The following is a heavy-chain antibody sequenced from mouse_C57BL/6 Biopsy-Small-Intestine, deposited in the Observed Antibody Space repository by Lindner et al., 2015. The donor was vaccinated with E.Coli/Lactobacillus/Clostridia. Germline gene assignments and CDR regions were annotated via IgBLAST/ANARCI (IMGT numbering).Heavy chain of an antibody. Sequence: VQLQESGAELVRPGASVKLSCKASGYTFTDYEMHWVKQTPVYGLEWIGAIDPENDGTADNQMFKDKATLSADKSSSTAYMELRSLTSEDSAVYYCTRSDFGAWFAYWGQGTLVTVSA. D-gene: IGHD2-4*01. CDR3: TRSDFGAWFAY. CDR2: IDPENDGT. CDR1: GYTFTDYE. V-gene: IGHV1-15*01. J-gene: IGHJ3*01.